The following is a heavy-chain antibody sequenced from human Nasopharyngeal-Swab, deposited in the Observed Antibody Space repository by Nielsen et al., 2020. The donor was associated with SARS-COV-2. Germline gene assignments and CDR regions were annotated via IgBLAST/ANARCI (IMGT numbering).Heavy chain of an antibody. CDR2: IGGSGGRT. V-gene: IGHV3-23*01. Sequence: GESLKISCAASGFTFSNYAMSWVRQAPGKGLEWVSSIGGSGGRTHYADSVKGRFSISRDSSTNTLYLQMNNVRAEDTAVYYCARDLGGGYCTTTNCPGSWGQGTLVTVSS. J-gene: IGHJ1*01. D-gene: IGHD2-2*01. CDR1: GFTFSNYA. CDR3: ARDLGGGYCTTTNCPGS.